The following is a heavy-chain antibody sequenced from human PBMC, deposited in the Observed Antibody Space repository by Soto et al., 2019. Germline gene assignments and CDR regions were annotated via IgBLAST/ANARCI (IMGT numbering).Heavy chain of an antibody. CDR1: GFTFSSYS. CDR3: ARAVCDYEYFQR. D-gene: IGHD4-17*01. V-gene: IGHV3-21*01. CDR2: ISSSGSYI. J-gene: IGHJ1*01. Sequence: EVQLVESGGGLVKPGGSLRLSCAASGFTFSSYSMNWVRQAPGKGLEWVSSISSSGSYIYYADSVKGRFTISRDNAKNSLYLQMNSLRAVDTSVYYCARAVCDYEYFQRWGQGTLVTVSS.